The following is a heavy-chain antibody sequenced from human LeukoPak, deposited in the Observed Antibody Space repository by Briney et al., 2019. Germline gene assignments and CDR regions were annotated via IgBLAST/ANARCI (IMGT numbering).Heavy chain of an antibody. V-gene: IGHV4-4*09. CDR1: GGSISSYY. J-gene: IGHJ4*02. Sequence: PSETLSLTCTVSGGSISSYYWSWIQQPPGKGLEWIGYIYTSGGTNYNPSLKSRVTISVDTSKNQFSLKLSSVTAADTAVYYCARRRGYFDYWGQGTLVTVSS. D-gene: IGHD3-10*01. CDR2: IYTSGGT. CDR3: ARRRGYFDY.